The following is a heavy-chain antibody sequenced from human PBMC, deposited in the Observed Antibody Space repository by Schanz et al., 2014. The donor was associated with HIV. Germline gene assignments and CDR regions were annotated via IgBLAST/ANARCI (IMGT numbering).Heavy chain of an antibody. CDR1: GFTFSSYG. CDR3: AKKGRQVGGVGGYHFDY. J-gene: IGHJ4*02. V-gene: IGHV3-30*18. D-gene: IGHD3-16*01. CDR2: ISYDGSNK. Sequence: QVQLVESGGGVVQPGRSLRLSCAASGFTFSSYGMHWVRQAPGKGLEWVAVISYDGSNKYYADSVKGRFTISRDISKNALYLQMNSLRAEETAVYYCAKKGRQVGGVGGYHFDYWGQGTLVTVSS.